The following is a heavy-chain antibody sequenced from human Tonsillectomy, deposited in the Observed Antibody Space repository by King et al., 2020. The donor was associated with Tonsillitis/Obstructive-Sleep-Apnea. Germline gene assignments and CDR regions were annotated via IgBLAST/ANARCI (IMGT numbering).Heavy chain of an antibody. V-gene: IGHV1-46*01. Sequence: QLVQSGAEVKKPGASVKVSCKASGYTFTSYYMHWVRQAPGQGLEWMGIINPSGCSTSYAQKFQGRVTMTRDTSTSTAYMELSSLRSEDTAVYYCARGEDIVVVPAAIRYYYWGQGTLVTVSS. J-gene: IGHJ4*02. CDR2: INPSGCST. CDR3: ARGEDIVVVPAAIRYYY. CDR1: GYTFTSYY. D-gene: IGHD2-2*02.